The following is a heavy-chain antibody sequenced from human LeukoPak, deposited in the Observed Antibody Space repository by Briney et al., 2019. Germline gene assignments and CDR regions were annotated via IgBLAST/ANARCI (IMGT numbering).Heavy chain of an antibody. CDR1: GFTFSDAW. Sequence: PGGSPRLSCAASGFTFSDAWMTWLRQAPGQGLEWIGLIKRKSDGGTTQYGPPMEGRFTISRDDSKEILYLQMDSVKTEDTAVYYCATGSRGDFWGQGTLVTVSS. CDR3: ATGSRGDF. CDR2: IKRKSDGGTT. J-gene: IGHJ4*02. V-gene: IGHV3-15*05. D-gene: IGHD2-2*01.